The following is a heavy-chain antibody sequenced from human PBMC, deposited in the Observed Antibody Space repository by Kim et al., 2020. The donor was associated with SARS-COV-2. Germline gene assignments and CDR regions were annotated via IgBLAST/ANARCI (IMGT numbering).Heavy chain of an antibody. J-gene: IGHJ6*02. CDR3: ARDSSGYYYYYGMDV. V-gene: IGHV4-34*01. CDR2: INHSGST. Sequence: SETLSLTCAVYGGSFSGYYWSWIRQPPGKGLEWIGEINHSGSTNYNPSLKSRVTLSVDTSKNQFSLKLSSVTAADTAVYYCARDSSGYYYYYGMDVWGQG. D-gene: IGHD3-22*01. CDR1: GGSFSGYY.